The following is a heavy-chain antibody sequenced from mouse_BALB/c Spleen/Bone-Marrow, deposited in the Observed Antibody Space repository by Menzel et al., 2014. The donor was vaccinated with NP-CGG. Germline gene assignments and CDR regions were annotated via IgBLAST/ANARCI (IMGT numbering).Heavy chain of an antibody. CDR1: GYSFTGYY. Sequence: EVQLQQSGPELVKPGASVKISCKASGYSFTGYYMHWVKQSHVKSLEWIGRINPYNGATSYNQNFKDKASLTVDKSSSTAYMELHSLTSEDSAVYYCASPYGGSFHWGQGTTLTVSS. D-gene: IGHD1-1*01. V-gene: IGHV1-31*01. J-gene: IGHJ2*01. CDR2: INPYNGAT. CDR3: ASPYGGSFH.